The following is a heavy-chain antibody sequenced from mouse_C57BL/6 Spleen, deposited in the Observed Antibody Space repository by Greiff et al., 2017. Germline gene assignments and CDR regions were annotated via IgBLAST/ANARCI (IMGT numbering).Heavy chain of an antibody. D-gene: IGHD2-1*01. V-gene: IGHV1-4*01. J-gene: IGHJ2*01. CDR2: INPSSGYT. CDR1: GYTFTSYS. Sequence: QVQLQQPGAELARPGASVKLSCKASGYTFTSYSMHWVKQRPGQGLEWIGYINPSSGYTNYNQKFKGKATLTADKSSSTAYMQLSSLTSEDSAVYDGAREDNYYGNSMDYWGQGTTLTVSS. CDR3: AREDNYYGNSMDY.